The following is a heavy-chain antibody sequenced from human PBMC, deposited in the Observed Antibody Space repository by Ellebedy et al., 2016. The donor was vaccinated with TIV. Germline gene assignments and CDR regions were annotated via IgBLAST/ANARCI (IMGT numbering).Heavy chain of an antibody. V-gene: IGHV3-30*02. CDR2: IRYDGSNK. Sequence: GESLKISCAASGFTFSSYGMHWVRQAPGKGLEWVAFIRYDGSNKYYADSVKGRFTISRDNSKNTLYLQMNSLRAEDTAVYYCAKSVRSSRPFDPWGQGTLVIVSS. CDR1: GFTFSSYG. D-gene: IGHD2-2*01. J-gene: IGHJ5*02. CDR3: AKSVRSSRPFDP.